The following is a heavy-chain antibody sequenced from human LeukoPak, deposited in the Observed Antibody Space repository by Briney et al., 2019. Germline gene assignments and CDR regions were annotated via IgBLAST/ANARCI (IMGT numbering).Heavy chain of an antibody. CDR2: IYYSGST. V-gene: IGHV4-39*07. CDR1: GGSISSSSYY. Sequence: SETLSLTCTVSGGSISSSSYYWGWIRQPPGKGLEWIGSIYYSGSTYYNPSLKSRVTISVDTSKNQFSLKLSSVTAADTAVYYCARGVAATPGADYWGQGTLVTVSS. J-gene: IGHJ4*02. CDR3: ARGVAATPGADY. D-gene: IGHD2-15*01.